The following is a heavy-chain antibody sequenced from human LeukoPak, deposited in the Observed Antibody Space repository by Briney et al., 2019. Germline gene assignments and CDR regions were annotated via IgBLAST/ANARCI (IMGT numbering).Heavy chain of an antibody. CDR3: AELGITMIGGV. Sequence: PGGSLRLSCAASGFTFSNYGMSWVRQAPGKGLEWVSYISSSGSTIYYADSVKGRFTISRDNAKNPLYLQMNSLRAEDTAVYYCAELGITMIGGVWGKGTTVTISS. J-gene: IGHJ6*04. V-gene: IGHV3-48*04. D-gene: IGHD3-10*02. CDR2: ISSSGSTI. CDR1: GFTFSNYG.